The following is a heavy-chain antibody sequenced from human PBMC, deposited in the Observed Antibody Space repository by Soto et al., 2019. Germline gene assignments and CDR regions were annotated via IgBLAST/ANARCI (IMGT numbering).Heavy chain of an antibody. D-gene: IGHD6-13*01. V-gene: IGHV1-2*02. CDR1: GYPLTAKY. J-gene: IGHJ5*02. CDR3: AKGGSSWTEWFYH. Sequence: ASVKVSCKASGYPLTAKYLHWVRQAPGKGLEWMGWINPSSGGTKEAQKFRGRVTMTRDTSISAAYMELSRLTSDDTAVYYCAKGGSSWTEWFYHCGQGTLVT. CDR2: INPSSGGT.